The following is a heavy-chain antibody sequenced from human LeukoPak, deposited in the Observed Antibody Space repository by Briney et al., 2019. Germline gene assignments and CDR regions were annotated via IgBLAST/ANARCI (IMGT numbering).Heavy chain of an antibody. Sequence: SGGSLRLSCAASGFTVSSNYMRWVRQAPGKGLEWVSSFYRGISTYYADSVKGRFTTSRDHSKNTVYLQMDSLRPEDTAVYYCARYYDSSGYTQGAFDIWGQGTMVTVS. D-gene: IGHD3-22*01. CDR1: GFTVSSNY. J-gene: IGHJ3*02. V-gene: IGHV3-66*02. CDR2: FYRGIST. CDR3: ARYYDSSGYTQGAFDI.